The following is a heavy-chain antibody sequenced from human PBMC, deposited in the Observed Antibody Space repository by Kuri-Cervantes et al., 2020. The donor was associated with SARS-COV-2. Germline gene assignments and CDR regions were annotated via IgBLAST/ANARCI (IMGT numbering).Heavy chain of an antibody. J-gene: IGHJ5*02. D-gene: IGHD2-2*01. CDR2: ISSNGGST. Sequence: GESLKIYCAASGFNFSSYAMHWVRQAPGKGLEYVSAISSNGGSTYYANSVKGRFTISRDNSKNTLYLQMGSLRAEDMAVYYCARDSREYCSSTSCSWFDPWGQGTLVTVSS. V-gene: IGHV3-64*01. CDR1: GFNFSSYA. CDR3: ARDSREYCSSTSCSWFDP.